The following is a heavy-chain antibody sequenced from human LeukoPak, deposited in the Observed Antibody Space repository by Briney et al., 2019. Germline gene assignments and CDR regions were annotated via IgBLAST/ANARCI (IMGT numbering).Heavy chain of an antibody. D-gene: IGHD3-3*01. CDR2: ISSSSSTI. Sequence: GGSLRLSCAASGFTFSSYSMNWVRQAPGKGPEWVSYISSSSSTIYYADSVKGRFTISRDNAKNSLYLQMNSLRAEDTAVYYCARGQKDSTYYDFWSGYNYYYYYMDVWGKGTTVTVSS. CDR3: ARGQKDSTYYDFWSGYNYYYYYMDV. CDR1: GFTFSSYS. V-gene: IGHV3-48*04. J-gene: IGHJ6*03.